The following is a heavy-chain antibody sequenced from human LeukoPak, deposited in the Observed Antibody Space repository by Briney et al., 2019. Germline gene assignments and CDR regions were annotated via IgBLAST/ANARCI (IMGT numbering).Heavy chain of an antibody. CDR1: GFTFSDYN. J-gene: IGHJ4*02. CDR2: ISTSGSNI. Sequence: GGSLRLSCAASGFTFSDYNMNWVRQAPGKGLEWVSFISTSGSNIGYADSVRGRFTISRDNSKNTLYLQMNSLRAEDTAVYYCARDGDYGGNRYFDYWGQGTLVTVSS. D-gene: IGHD4-23*01. CDR3: ARDGDYGGNRYFDY. V-gene: IGHV3-48*01.